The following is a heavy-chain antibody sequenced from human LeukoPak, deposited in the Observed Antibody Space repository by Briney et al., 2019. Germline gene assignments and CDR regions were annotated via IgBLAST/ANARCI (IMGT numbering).Heavy chain of an antibody. CDR3: VKDLSGTYSFDF. D-gene: IGHD3-10*01. V-gene: IGHV3-64D*06. CDR2: IGGSGATT. Sequence: GGSPRLSCSASGFIFRTSTMHWVRQAPGKGLEYVSSIGGSGATTDYADSVKGRFIISRDNSKNTLYLQMSSLRLEDTAVYSCVKDLSGTYSFDFWGQGNLVTVSS. J-gene: IGHJ4*02. CDR1: GFIFRTST.